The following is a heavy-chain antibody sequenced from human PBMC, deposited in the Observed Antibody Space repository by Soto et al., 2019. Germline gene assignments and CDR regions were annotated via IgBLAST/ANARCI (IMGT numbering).Heavy chain of an antibody. Sequence: EVQLVQSGAEVKKPGESLKISCQASGYSFISYWIGWVRQMPGKGLEWMGIIYPGDSDTRYSPSFQGQVTISADKSISTACLQWSSLKASDTAMYYCAKLQPDAYSRHYFDYWGQGTLVTVSS. CDR2: IYPGDSDT. CDR3: AKLQPDAYSRHYFDY. J-gene: IGHJ4*02. D-gene: IGHD6-13*01. V-gene: IGHV5-51*01. CDR1: GYSFISYW.